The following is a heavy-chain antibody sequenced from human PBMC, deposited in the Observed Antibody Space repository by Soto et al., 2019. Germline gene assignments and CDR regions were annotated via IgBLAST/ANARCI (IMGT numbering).Heavy chain of an antibody. V-gene: IGHV1-3*01. J-gene: IGHJ3*02. Sequence: QVQLVQCGAEVKKPGASVKVSCKASGYTCTSYAMHWVRQAPGQRLEWMGWINAGNGNTKYSQKFQGRVTITRDTSASTAYMELSSLRSEDTAVYHCARECSSTSCQDDAFDIWGQGTMVTVSS. CDR2: INAGNGNT. CDR1: GYTCTSYA. CDR3: ARECSSTSCQDDAFDI. D-gene: IGHD2-2*01.